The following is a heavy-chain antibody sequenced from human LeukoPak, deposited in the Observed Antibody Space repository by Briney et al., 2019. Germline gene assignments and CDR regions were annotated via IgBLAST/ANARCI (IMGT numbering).Heavy chain of an antibody. J-gene: IGHJ4*02. CDR1: GYTFTGYY. CDR2: INPNSGGT. CDR3: ARSSGVRGVIDY. D-gene: IGHD3-10*01. Sequence: GASVKVSCKAPGYTFTGYYMHWVRQAPGQGLEWMGWINPNSGGTNYAQKFQGRVTMTRDTSISTAYMELSRLRSDDTAVYYCARSSGVRGVIDYWGQGTLVTVSS. V-gene: IGHV1-2*02.